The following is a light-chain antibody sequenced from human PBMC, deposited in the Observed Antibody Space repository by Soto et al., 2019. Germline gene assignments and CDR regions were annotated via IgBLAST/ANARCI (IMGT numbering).Light chain of an antibody. J-gene: IGKJ1*01. CDR1: QSVRSS. V-gene: IGKV3-20*01. Sequence: EIVMTQSPATLSVSPGERATLSCRASQSVRSSLAWYQQKPGQAPRLLIYGATSRATGVPDRFSGSVSGTDFTLTINRLEPEDFAVYYCQQYGSTPVTFGQGTKVDIK. CDR2: GAT. CDR3: QQYGSTPVT.